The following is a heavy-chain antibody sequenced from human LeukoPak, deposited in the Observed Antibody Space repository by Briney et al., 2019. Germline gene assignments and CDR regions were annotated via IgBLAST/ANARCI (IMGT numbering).Heavy chain of an antibody. CDR2: IWYDGSNK. D-gene: IGHD4-23*01. CDR1: GFTFSSYG. J-gene: IGHJ4*02. Sequence: GRSLRLSCAASGFTFSSYGMRWVRQAPGKGLEWVAVIWYDGSNKYYADSVKGRFTISRDNSKNTLYLQMNSLRAEDTAVYYCARDFTVALYYFDYWGQGTLVTVSS. V-gene: IGHV3-33*01. CDR3: ARDFTVALYYFDY.